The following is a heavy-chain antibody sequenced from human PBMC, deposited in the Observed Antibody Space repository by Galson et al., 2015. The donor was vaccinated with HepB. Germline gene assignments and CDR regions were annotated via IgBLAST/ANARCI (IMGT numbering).Heavy chain of an antibody. D-gene: IGHD3-16*01. Sequence: SLRLSCAASGFIFRSYGMHWVRQAPGKGLEWVAVIWYDGRNEYYADSVKGRFTISRDNSKNTLWLQVNSLRADDTAVYYCARDQGGLTSIIEYWGQGTLVTVSS. V-gene: IGHV3-33*01. CDR2: IWYDGRNE. CDR3: ARDQGGLTSIIEY. CDR1: GFIFRSYG. J-gene: IGHJ4*02.